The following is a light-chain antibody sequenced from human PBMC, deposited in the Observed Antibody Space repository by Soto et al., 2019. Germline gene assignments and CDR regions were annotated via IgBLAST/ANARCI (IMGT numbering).Light chain of an antibody. J-gene: IGLJ2*01. CDR3: SSYTSSITLV. Sequence: QSVLTQPASVSWFPGQSMTISCTGTSSDVGGYNYVSWYQQYPGKAPKLMIYDVSNRPSGVSNRFSGSKSGNTASLTISGLQAEDEADYYCSSYTSSITLVFGGGTKVTVL. CDR1: SSDVGGYNY. CDR2: DVS. V-gene: IGLV2-14*01.